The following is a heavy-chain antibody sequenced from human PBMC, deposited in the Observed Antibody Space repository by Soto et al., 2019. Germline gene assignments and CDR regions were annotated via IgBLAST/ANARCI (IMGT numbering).Heavy chain of an antibody. D-gene: IGHD2-15*01. CDR1: GGTFSSYT. Sequence: QVQLVQSGAEVKKPGSSVKVSCKASGGTFSSYTISWVRQAPGQGLEWMGRIIPILGIANYAQKFQGRVTITADKSXXTAYMDLSSLRSEDTAVYYCARATNYCSGGSCYSSWGQGTLVTVSS. CDR2: IIPILGIA. V-gene: IGHV1-69*02. CDR3: ARATNYCSGGSCYSS. J-gene: IGHJ4*02.